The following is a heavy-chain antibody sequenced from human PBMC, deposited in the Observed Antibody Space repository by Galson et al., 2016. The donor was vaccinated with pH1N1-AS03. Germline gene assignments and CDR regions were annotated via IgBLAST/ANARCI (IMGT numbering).Heavy chain of an antibody. D-gene: IGHD3-3*01. CDR1: GYTFTAYY. V-gene: IGHV1-2*02. Sequence: SVKVSCKASGYTFTAYYMHWVRQAPGQGLEWMGWINADSGDTNYAPTFRGRVTLTRDTSTSTAYMELSTLRSDDTAVYYCAKDDNSDFWVDYFGPDFWGQGTLITVSS. CDR2: INADSGDT. CDR3: AKDDNSDFWVDYFGPDF. J-gene: IGHJ4*02.